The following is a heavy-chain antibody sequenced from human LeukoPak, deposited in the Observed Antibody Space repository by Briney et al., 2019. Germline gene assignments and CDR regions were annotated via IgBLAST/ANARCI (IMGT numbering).Heavy chain of an antibody. CDR1: GFTFSSYA. Sequence: GGSLRLSCAASGFTFSSYAMSWVRQAPGKGLEWVASVTGNAVSTYYADSVKGRFTISRDNSKNTLSLQMNSLRAEDTAVYYCAKSSLRSSPLYWGQGTLVTVSS. CDR2: VTGNAVST. V-gene: IGHV3-23*01. D-gene: IGHD6-6*01. CDR3: AKSSLRSSPLY. J-gene: IGHJ4*02.